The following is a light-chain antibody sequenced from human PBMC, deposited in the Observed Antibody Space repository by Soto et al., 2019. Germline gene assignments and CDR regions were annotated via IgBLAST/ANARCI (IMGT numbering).Light chain of an antibody. CDR1: QDISNY. Sequence: DIQMTQSPSSLSASVGDRVTITFQASQDISNYLNWYQQKPGKAPKLLIYDASNLETGVPARFSGSRSGTDFTFAISSLQPEDIATYYCQQYDNLPITFGGGTKVEIK. CDR2: DAS. J-gene: IGKJ4*01. V-gene: IGKV1-33*01. CDR3: QQYDNLPIT.